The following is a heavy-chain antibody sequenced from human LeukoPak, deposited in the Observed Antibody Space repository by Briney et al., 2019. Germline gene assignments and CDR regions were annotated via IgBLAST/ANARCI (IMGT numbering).Heavy chain of an antibody. CDR2: IESGGET. CDR3: ARLKNNWFDP. J-gene: IGHJ5*02. Sequence: GGFLRLSCVASGFSVSNNMSWVRQAPGKGLEWVALIESGGETYFADSVKDRFNISRDNSKNMLYLQMNTLRVEDTAVYYCARLKNNWFDPWGQGTLVTVSS. V-gene: IGHV3-66*01. CDR1: GFSVSNN.